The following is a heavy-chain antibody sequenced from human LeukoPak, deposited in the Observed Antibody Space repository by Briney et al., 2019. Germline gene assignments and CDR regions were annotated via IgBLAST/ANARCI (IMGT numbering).Heavy chain of an antibody. V-gene: IGHV3-74*01. CDR1: GFTFSDYW. CDR2: INSDGSST. CDR3: GRDYYYYYMDV. J-gene: IGHJ6*03. Sequence: GGSLRLSCATSGFTFSDYWLLWVRQDSGKGLVWVSRINSDGSSTNYADSVKGRFTISRDNAKNTLYLQMNSLRAEDTDVYYCGRDYYYYYMDVWGKGTTVTVSS.